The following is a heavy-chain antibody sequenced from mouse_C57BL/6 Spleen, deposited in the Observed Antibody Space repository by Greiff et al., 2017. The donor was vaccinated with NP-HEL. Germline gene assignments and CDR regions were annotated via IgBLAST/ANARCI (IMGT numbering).Heavy chain of an antibody. D-gene: IGHD1-1*01. CDR1: GYTFTSYW. CDR3: ATHYYGSSYEGFAY. V-gene: IGHV1-69*01. Sequence: QVQLQQSGAELVMPGASVKLSCKASGYTFTSYWMHWVKQRPGQGLEWIGEIDPSDSYTNYNQKFKGKSTLTVDKSSSTAYMQLSSLTYEDSAVYYCATHYYGSSYEGFAYWGQGTLVTVSA. J-gene: IGHJ3*01. CDR2: IDPSDSYT.